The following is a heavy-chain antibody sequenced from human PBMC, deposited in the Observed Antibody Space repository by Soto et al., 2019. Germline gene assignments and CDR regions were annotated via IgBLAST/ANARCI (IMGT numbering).Heavy chain of an antibody. CDR1: GYTFTSYA. CDR3: VREMWTRSGTQNFFDY. Sequence: GASVKVSCKASGYTFTSYAMHWVRQAPGQRLEWMGWINAGNGNTKYSQKFQGRVTVTRDTSASTAYMELSSLRSEDTAIYYCVREMWTRSGTQNFFDYWGLGALVTVSS. J-gene: IGHJ4*02. D-gene: IGHD6-25*01. CDR2: INAGNGNT. V-gene: IGHV1-3*01.